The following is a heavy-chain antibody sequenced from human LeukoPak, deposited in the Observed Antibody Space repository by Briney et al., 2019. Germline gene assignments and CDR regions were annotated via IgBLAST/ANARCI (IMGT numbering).Heavy chain of an antibody. CDR1: GFTFSSYS. V-gene: IGHV3-21*01. CDR2: ISSSSSYI. Sequence: PGGSLRLSCAASGFTFSSYSMNWVRQAPGKGLEWVSSISSSSSYIYYADSVKGRFTISRDNAKNSLYLQMNSLRAEDTAVYYCARALDTAMGYYYYGMDVWGQGTTVTVSS. CDR3: ARALDTAMGYYYYGMDV. D-gene: IGHD5-18*01. J-gene: IGHJ6*02.